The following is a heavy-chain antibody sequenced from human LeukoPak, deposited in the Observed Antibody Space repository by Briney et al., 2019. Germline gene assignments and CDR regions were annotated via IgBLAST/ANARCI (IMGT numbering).Heavy chain of an antibody. CDR1: GFTFSSYG. D-gene: IGHD3-22*01. Sequence: GGSLRLSCAASGFTFSSYGMHWVRQAPGKGLEWVAFIRYDGSNKYYADSVKGRFTISRDNSKNTLYLQMNSLRAEDTAVYYCAKDIRESNYYETYQGYWGQGTLVTVSS. CDR3: AKDIRESNYYETYQGY. CDR2: IRYDGSNK. V-gene: IGHV3-30*02. J-gene: IGHJ4*02.